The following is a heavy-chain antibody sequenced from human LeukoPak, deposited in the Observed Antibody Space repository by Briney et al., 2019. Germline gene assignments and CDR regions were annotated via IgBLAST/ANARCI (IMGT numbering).Heavy chain of an antibody. J-gene: IGHJ4*02. CDR2: ISSSSYI. CDR3: ARACRDGYNTPPDY. D-gene: IGHD5-24*01. CDR1: GFTFSSYS. Sequence: PGGSLRLFCAASGFTFSSYSMNWVRQAPGKGLEWVSSISSSSYIYYADSVKGRFTISRDNAKNSLYLQMNSLRAEDTAVYYCARACRDGYNTPPDYWGQGTLVTVSS. V-gene: IGHV3-21*01.